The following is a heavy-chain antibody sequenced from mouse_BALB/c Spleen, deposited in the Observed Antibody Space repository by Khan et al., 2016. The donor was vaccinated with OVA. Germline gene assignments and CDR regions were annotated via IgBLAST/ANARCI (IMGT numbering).Heavy chain of an antibody. V-gene: IGHV9-3-1*01. CDR1: GYTFKNHG. Sequence: LVESGPELKKPGETVKISCKASGYTFKNHGMNRGKQAPGKGIKWMGRINTYTGEPTYVEDFKGRFAFSLETSASTAYLQINNLKNEDTATYFCARPPFFSYVMVYWGQGTSVTVSS. J-gene: IGHJ4*01. CDR2: INTYTGEP. CDR3: ARPPFFSYVMVY.